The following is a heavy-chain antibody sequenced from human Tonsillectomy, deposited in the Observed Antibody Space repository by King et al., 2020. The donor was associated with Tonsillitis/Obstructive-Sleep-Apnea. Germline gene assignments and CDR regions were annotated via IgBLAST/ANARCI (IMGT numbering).Heavy chain of an antibody. CDR3: ARQSYSGYDSDWFDP. D-gene: IGHD5-12*01. J-gene: IGHJ5*02. CDR2: IYYSGST. Sequence: LQLQESGPGLVKPSETLSLTCTVSGGSITSSTYYWGWIRRSPGKGLEWIGSIYYSGSTQYNPSLKSRVIISVETSKNQFSPKLKSVTAADTAVYYCARQSYSGYDSDWFDPWGQGTLVTVSS. CDR1: GGSITSSTYY. V-gene: IGHV4-39*01.